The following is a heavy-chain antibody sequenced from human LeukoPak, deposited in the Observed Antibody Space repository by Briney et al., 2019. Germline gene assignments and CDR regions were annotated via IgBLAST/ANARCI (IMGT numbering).Heavy chain of an antibody. V-gene: IGHV1-69*06. D-gene: IGHD6-13*01. CDR1: GGTFSSFA. CDR2: IIPIFGTA. CDR3: ARDGNGSWYIKTLDY. Sequence: ASVKVSCKASGGTFSSFAISWVRQAPGQGLEWMGGIIPIFGTANYAQKFQGRVTITADKSTSTAYMELSSLRSEDTAVYYCARDGNGSWYIKTLDYWGQGTLVTVSS. J-gene: IGHJ4*02.